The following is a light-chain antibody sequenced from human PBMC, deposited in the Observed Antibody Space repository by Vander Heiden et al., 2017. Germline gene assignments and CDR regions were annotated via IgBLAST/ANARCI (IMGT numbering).Light chain of an antibody. Sequence: QSALTQPASVSGSPGQSITISCPGTTSDVGSDYLFSWYQHHPDKTPKLIIDEDTKRPSGVSNRFSGSKSGNTASLTIAGLQADDEADYYCCSYAGSRTYVFGTGTKVTVL. V-gene: IGLV2-23*01. J-gene: IGLJ1*01. CDR3: CSYAGSRTYV. CDR1: TSDVGSDYL. CDR2: EDT.